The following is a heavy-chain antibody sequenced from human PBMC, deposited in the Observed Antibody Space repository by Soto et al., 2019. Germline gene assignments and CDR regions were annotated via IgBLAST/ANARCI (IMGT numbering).Heavy chain of an antibody. CDR1: GTSISSSYW. CDR2: IYHNGIT. CDR3: ATVPPRIVVVLAEFPT. J-gene: IGHJ4*02. Sequence: QVQLKQSGPGLVRPSGTLSLTCRVSGTSISSSYWWAWVRQSPGKGLEWIGEIYHNGITKYNPSLNRGVSLSXDKSNNQFSLKLTSVTAADTAVYYCATVPPRIVVVLAEFPTWGQGTLVTVSS. D-gene: IGHD2-21*01. V-gene: IGHV4-4*02.